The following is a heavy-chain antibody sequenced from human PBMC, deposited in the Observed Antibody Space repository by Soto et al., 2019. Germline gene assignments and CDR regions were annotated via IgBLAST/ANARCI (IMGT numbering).Heavy chain of an antibody. Sequence: QVQLQESGPGLVKPSETLSLTCTVSGGSVSSGSYYWSWIRQPPGKGLEWIGYIYYSGSTNYNPSLKSRVTISVDTSKNQFSLKLSSVTAADTAVYYCARDAEYSSSPTHFDYWGQGTLVTVSS. J-gene: IGHJ4*02. CDR1: GGSVSSGSYY. D-gene: IGHD6-6*01. CDR3: ARDAEYSSSPTHFDY. V-gene: IGHV4-61*01. CDR2: IYYSGST.